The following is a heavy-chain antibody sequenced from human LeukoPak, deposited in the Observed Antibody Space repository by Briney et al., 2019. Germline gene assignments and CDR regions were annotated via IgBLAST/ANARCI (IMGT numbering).Heavy chain of an antibody. J-gene: IGHJ4*02. CDR2: INHSGST. CDR1: GGSSSGYY. CDR3: ARHPEEMATRDFDY. Sequence: SETLSLTCAVYGGSSSGYYWSWIRQPPGKGLEWIGEINHSGSTNYNPSLKSRVTISVDTSKNQFSLKLSSVTAADTAVYYCARHPEEMATRDFDYWGQGTLVTVSS. D-gene: IGHD5-24*01. V-gene: IGHV4-34*01.